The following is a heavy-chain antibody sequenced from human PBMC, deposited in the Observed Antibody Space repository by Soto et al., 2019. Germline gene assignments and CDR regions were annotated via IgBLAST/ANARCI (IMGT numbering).Heavy chain of an antibody. D-gene: IGHD3-3*01. V-gene: IGHV3-30*18. CDR3: AKAATIFGVIPAFDYYYCMDV. CDR1: GFTFSNYG. CDR2: ISYDGSNE. Sequence: GGSLRLSCAASGFTFSNYGMHWVRQAPGKGLEWVAVISYDGSNEYYADSMRGRFTISRDNSKNTLYLQMNSLGAEDTAVYYCAKAATIFGVIPAFDYYYCMDVWGQGTTVTVSS. J-gene: IGHJ6*02.